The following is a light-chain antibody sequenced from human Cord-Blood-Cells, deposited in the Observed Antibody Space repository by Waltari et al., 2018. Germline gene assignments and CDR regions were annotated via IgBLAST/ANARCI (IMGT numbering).Light chain of an antibody. J-gene: IGKJ1*01. CDR2: AVS. CDR3: MQGKRTPWT. CDR1: QSLLHSDGRTY. Sequence: DIVMTQTPLSLAFTPGQPTSISCKSSQSLLHSDGRTYLYWYLQKPGQSPKLLIYAVSSLLTGVPDRFSGSGSGTDFTLNISRVEAEDVGIYYCMQGKRTPWTFGQGTKVEIK. V-gene: IGKV2-29*03.